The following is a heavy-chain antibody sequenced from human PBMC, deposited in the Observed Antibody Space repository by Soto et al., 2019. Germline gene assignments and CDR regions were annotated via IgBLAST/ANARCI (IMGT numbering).Heavy chain of an antibody. CDR2: ISNSGTTI. D-gene: IGHD2-15*01. CDR1: GFTFSSYE. V-gene: IGHV3-48*03. Sequence: EVQLVESGGGLVQPGGSLRLSCAASGFTFSSYEMNWVRQAPGKGLEWVSYISNSGTTIYYAVSVKGRFTISRDNAKNSLYLQMRSLRAEDTAIYYCARQISYCSGTSCDAFDIWGQGTMVTVSS. CDR3: ARQISYCSGTSCDAFDI. J-gene: IGHJ3*02.